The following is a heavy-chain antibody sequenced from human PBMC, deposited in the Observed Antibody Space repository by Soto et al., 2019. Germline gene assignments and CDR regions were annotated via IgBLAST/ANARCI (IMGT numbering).Heavy chain of an antibody. CDR3: ARTNDYGDYGTGAFDI. J-gene: IGHJ3*02. CDR2: IIPILGIA. CDR1: RGTFSSYT. V-gene: IGHV1-69*02. D-gene: IGHD4-17*01. Sequence: QVQLVQSGAEVKKPGSSVKVSCKASRGTFSSYTISWVRQAPGQGLEWMGRIIPILGIANYAQKFQGRVTITADKSTSTAYMELSSLRSEDTAVYYCARTNDYGDYGTGAFDIWGQGTMVTVSS.